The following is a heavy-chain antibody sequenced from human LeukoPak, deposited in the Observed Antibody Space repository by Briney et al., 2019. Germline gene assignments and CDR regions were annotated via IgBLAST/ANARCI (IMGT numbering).Heavy chain of an antibody. CDR3: ARDPPLGYCSSTSCPHLDY. CDR2: ISSISSFI. CDR1: GFMFSNYW. J-gene: IGHJ4*02. V-gene: IGHV3-21*01. Sequence: GGSLRLSCAGSGFMFSNYWMTWVRQAPGKGLEWVSSISSISSFIYYADSVKGRFTIFRDNAKNSLYLQMNSLRAEDTAVYYCARDPPLGYCSSTSCPHLDYWGQGTLVTVSS. D-gene: IGHD2-2*01.